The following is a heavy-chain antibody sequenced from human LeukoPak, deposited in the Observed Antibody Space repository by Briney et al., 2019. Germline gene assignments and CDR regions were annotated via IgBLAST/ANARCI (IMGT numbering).Heavy chain of an antibody. CDR2: ISWNSGSI. D-gene: IGHD1-26*01. CDR3: AKARTRTIVGATHDY. J-gene: IGHJ4*02. CDR1: GFTFDDYA. V-gene: IGHV3-9*01. Sequence: GRSLRLSCAASGFTFDDYAMHWVRQAPGKGLEWVSGISWNSGSIGYADSVKGRFTISRDNAKNSLYLQMNSLRAEDTALYYCAKARTRTIVGATHDYWGQGTLVTVSS.